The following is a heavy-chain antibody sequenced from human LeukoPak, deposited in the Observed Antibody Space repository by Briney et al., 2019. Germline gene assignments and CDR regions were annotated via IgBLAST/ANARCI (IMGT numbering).Heavy chain of an antibody. CDR1: GFTFSSYS. Sequence: GGSLRLSCAASGFTFSSYSMHWVRQAPGKGLEWVAVISYDGSNKYYADSVKGRFTISRANSKTTLYLQMNRLRAEDTAVYYCARDQMGYCSSTSCYPDAFDIWGQGAMVTVSS. D-gene: IGHD2-2*01. V-gene: IGHV3-30-3*01. CDR3: ARDQMGYCSSTSCYPDAFDI. J-gene: IGHJ3*02. CDR2: ISYDGSNK.